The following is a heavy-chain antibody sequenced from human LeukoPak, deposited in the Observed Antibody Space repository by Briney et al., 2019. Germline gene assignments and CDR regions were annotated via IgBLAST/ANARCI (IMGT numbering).Heavy chain of an antibody. V-gene: IGHV3-23*01. Sequence: GGSLRLSCAASGFTFSSDAMNWVRQAPGKGLEWVSSMSVSGDTTYYADSVKGRFTISSDNSKNTLYRQMNSLRAEDTAVYYCARSAGYSNSWYHFDYWGQGTLVTVSS. D-gene: IGHD6-13*01. CDR3: ARSAGYSNSWYHFDY. CDR2: MSVSGDTT. CDR1: GFTFSSDA. J-gene: IGHJ4*02.